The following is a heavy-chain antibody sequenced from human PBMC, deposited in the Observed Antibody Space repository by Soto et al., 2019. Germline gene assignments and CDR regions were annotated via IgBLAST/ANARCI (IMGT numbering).Heavy chain of an antibody. CDR1: GFTFSSYG. Sequence: QVQLVESGGGVVQPGRSLRLSCAASGFTFSSYGMNWVRQAPGKGLEWVAVISYDGSNKYYADSVKGRFTISRDNSKNTLYLQMNSLRAEDTAVYYCAKDPAMVRGGSWFDPWGQGTLVTVSS. J-gene: IGHJ5*02. V-gene: IGHV3-30*18. CDR2: ISYDGSNK. D-gene: IGHD3-10*01. CDR3: AKDPAMVRGGSWFDP.